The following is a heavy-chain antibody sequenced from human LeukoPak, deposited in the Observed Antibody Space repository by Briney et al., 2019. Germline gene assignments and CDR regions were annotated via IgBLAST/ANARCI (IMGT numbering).Heavy chain of an antibody. CDR2: ISSSSSYI. CDR1: GFTFSSYS. D-gene: IGHD6-13*01. Sequence: PGGSLRLSCAASGFTFSSYSMNWVRQAPGKGLEWVSSISSSSSYIYYADSVKGRFTISRDNAKYSLYLQMKSLRAEDTAVYYCARGRVPGFKSGMVDYWGQGTLVTVSS. CDR3: ARGRVPGFKSGMVDY. J-gene: IGHJ4*02. V-gene: IGHV3-21*01.